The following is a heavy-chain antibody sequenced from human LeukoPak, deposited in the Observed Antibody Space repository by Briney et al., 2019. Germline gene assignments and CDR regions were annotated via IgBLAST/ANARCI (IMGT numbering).Heavy chain of an antibody. D-gene: IGHD3-10*01. CDR2: IYYTGTT. CDR1: GDSITTSSYY. Sequence: SETLSLTCIVSGDSITTSSYYWGWIRQSPGKGLEWIGTIYYTGTTYYNPSLKSRVTISVDTSKNHFYLQLSSVAAADTAVYFCARHLRYGLVYYWGQGTLVTVSS. V-gene: IGHV4-39*01. CDR3: ARHLRYGLVYY. J-gene: IGHJ4*02.